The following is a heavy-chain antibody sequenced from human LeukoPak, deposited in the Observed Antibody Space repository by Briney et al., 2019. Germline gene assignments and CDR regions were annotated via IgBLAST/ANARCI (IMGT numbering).Heavy chain of an antibody. CDR1: GGSISSYY. J-gene: IGHJ6*02. Sequence: PSDTLSLTCTVSGGSISSYYWSWIRQPPGKGLEGIGDIYYSGSINYNTSLKSRVNISVDTSKNQFSLKLSSVTAADTAVYYWARTGSGSYKNGMDVWGQGTTVTVSS. CDR2: IYYSGSI. V-gene: IGHV4-59*07. CDR3: ARTGSGSYKNGMDV. D-gene: IGHD3-10*01.